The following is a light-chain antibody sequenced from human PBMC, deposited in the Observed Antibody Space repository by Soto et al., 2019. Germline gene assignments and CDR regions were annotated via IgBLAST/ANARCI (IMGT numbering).Light chain of an antibody. Sequence: DIQMTQSPSSLSASVGDRVTITCRASQSISSYLNWYQQKPGKAPKLLIYAASSLQSGVPSRFSGSGSGTDFTLNISSLQPDDFATYYCPQSYSTPLTFGGGTKVEIK. V-gene: IGKV1-39*01. CDR2: AAS. J-gene: IGKJ4*01. CDR3: PQSYSTPLT. CDR1: QSISSY.